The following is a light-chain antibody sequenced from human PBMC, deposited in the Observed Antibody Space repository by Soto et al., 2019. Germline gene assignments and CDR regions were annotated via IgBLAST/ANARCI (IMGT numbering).Light chain of an antibody. J-gene: IGLJ1*01. CDR1: SSNIGAGSD. CDR3: QTYDSSLGGLYV. CDR2: GNT. V-gene: IGLV1-40*01. Sequence: QSVLTQPPSISGAPGQRVTISCTGSSSNIGAGSDVHWYHQLPGTAPKLLIYGNTNRPSGVPDRFSGSKSGTSASLATAGLQTEDEGDYYCQTYDSSLGGLYVFGNGTKVTVL.